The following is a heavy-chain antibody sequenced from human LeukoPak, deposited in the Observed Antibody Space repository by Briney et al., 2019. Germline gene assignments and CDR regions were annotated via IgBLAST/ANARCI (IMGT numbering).Heavy chain of an antibody. D-gene: IGHD2-15*01. CDR3: ATVYCSGGSCYPYDY. CDR2: INPSGGST. Sequence: ASVKVSCKASGYTFTSYYMHWVRQAPGQGLEWMGIINPSGGSTIYAQKFQGRVTMTEDTSTDTAYMELSSLRSEDTAVYYCATVYCSGGSCYPYDYWGQGTLVTVSS. V-gene: IGHV1-46*01. J-gene: IGHJ4*02. CDR1: GYTFTSYY.